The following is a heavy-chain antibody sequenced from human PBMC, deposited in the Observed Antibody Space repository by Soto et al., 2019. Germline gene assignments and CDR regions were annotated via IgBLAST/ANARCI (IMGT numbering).Heavy chain of an antibody. V-gene: IGHV3-74*01. CDR1: GFTFSTYW. CDR3: ARSDWFDP. Sequence: LRLSCAASGFTFSTYWMHWVRQAPGKGLVWVSRIKSDGSSTSYADSVKGRFTISRDNAKNTLYLQMNSLRVEDTAVYYCARSDWFDPWGQGTLVTVSS. J-gene: IGHJ5*02. CDR2: IKSDGSST.